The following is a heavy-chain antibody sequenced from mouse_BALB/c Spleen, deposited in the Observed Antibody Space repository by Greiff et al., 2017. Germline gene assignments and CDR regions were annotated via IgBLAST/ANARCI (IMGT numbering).Heavy chain of an antibody. Sequence: VMLVESGPGLVQPSQSLSITCTVSGFSLTSYGVHWVRQSPGKGLEWLGVIWSGGSTDYNAAFISRLSISKDNSKSQVFFKMNSLQANDTAIYYCARGDGLFAYWGQGTLVTVSA. CDR1: GFSLTSYG. D-gene: IGHD2-3*01. CDR3: ARGDGLFAY. V-gene: IGHV2-2*02. J-gene: IGHJ3*01. CDR2: IWSGGST.